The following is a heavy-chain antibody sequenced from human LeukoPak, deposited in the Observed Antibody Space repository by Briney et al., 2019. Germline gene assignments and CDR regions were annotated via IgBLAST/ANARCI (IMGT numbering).Heavy chain of an antibody. CDR2: IKQDGSEK. CDR1: GFTFSNLW. Sequence: SGGSLRLSCAASGFTFSNLWMSWVRQAPGKGLEWVANIKQDGSEKYYVDSVKGRFTISRDNAKNSLYLQMNSLRAEDTAVYYCARNWGRYYYYMDVWGKGTTVTVSS. D-gene: IGHD3-16*01. V-gene: IGHV3-7*01. CDR3: ARNWGRYYYYMDV. J-gene: IGHJ6*03.